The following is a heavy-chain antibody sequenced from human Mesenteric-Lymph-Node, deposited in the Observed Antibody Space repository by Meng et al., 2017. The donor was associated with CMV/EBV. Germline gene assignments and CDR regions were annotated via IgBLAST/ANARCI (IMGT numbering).Heavy chain of an antibody. D-gene: IGHD4-23*01. V-gene: IGHV4-38-2*02. J-gene: IGHJ4*02. CDR2: IYYSGTT. CDR1: GYSISSGYY. CDR3: ASGYGGNPATKDC. Sequence: SETLSLTCTVSGYSISSGYYWGWVRQPPGKGLEWIGSIYYSGTTYYNPSLKSRVTMTVDTSKNQFSLRLSSVTAADAAVYYCASGYGGNPATKDCWGQGTLVTVSS.